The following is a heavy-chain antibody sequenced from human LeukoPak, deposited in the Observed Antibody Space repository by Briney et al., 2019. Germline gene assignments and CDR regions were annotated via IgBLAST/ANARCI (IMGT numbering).Heavy chain of an antibody. J-gene: IGHJ6*03. CDR2: IIPIFGTA. V-gene: IGHV1-69*13. Sequence: SVKVSCKASGGTFSSYAISWVRQAPGQGLEWMGGIIPIFGTANYAQKFQGRVTITADESTSTAYMELSSLRSEDTAVHYCARDSVVVPAAIGGENYCYMDVWGKGTTVTVSS. CDR3: ARDSVVVPAAIGGENYCYMDV. CDR1: GGTFSSYA. D-gene: IGHD2-2*01.